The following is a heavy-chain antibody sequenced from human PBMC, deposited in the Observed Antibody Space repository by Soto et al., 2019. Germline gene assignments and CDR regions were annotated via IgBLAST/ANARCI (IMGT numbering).Heavy chain of an antibody. CDR2: VTSNGGGI. CDR3: LTDVGSNISSYDCSFDV. J-gene: IGHJ3*01. Sequence: PGGSLRLSCSASGCAFSSYAMHWGRQAPGKGPEYVSAVTSNGGGIYYADSVKGRFTISRDNSKNTLHLQMSSLRAEDTAVYYCLTDVGSNISSYDCSFDVWGQGPMVT. D-gene: IGHD3-22*01. CDR1: GCAFSSYA. V-gene: IGHV3-64D*06.